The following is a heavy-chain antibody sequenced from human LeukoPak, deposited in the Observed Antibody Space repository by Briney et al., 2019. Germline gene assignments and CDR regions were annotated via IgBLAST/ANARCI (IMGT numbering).Heavy chain of an antibody. D-gene: IGHD3/OR15-3a*01. Sequence: GSLRLSCAASGFTFSSYEMNWVRQAPGKGLEWVGSIYYSGNTYYNASLKSQVSISIETSKNKFSLKLTAVTAADTAVYYCARQTGSGLFILPGGQGTLVTVSS. J-gene: IGHJ4*02. CDR3: ARQTGSGLFILP. CDR1: GFTFSSYE. CDR2: IYYSGNT. V-gene: IGHV4-39*01.